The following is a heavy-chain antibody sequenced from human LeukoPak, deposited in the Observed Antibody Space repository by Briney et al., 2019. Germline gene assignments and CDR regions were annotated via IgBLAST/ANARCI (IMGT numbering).Heavy chain of an antibody. V-gene: IGHV4-39*01. D-gene: IGHD2-15*01. CDR1: GGSISNTNYY. Sequence: PSETLSLTCTVSGGSISNTNYYWDWIRQPPGKGLEWIGSIYYSGNTYYNPSLKSRVTMSVDTSKSQFSLKKSSVTAADTAVYYCARHRSYYCSGGSCYSLAYSTKYYFDYWGQGTLVTVSS. CDR3: ARHRSYYCSGGSCYSLAYSTKYYFDY. J-gene: IGHJ4*02. CDR2: IYYSGNT.